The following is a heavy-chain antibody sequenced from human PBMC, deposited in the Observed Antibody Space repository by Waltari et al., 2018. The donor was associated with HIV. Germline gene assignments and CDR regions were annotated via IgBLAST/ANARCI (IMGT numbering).Heavy chain of an antibody. Sequence: QVQLQESGPGLVKPSQTLSLTCTVSGGPISSGGYYWSWIRQHPGKGLEWIGYISYSGSTYFNASLKSRVTIAVDTSKNQFSLKLSSVTAAGTAVYYWAREKSTIVGFDYWGQGTLVTVSS. V-gene: IGHV4-31*03. CDR2: ISYSGST. CDR3: AREKSTIVGFDY. CDR1: GGPISSGGYY. J-gene: IGHJ4*02. D-gene: IGHD1-26*01.